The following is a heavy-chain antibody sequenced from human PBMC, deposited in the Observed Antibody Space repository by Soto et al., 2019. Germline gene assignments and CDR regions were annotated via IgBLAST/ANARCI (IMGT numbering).Heavy chain of an antibody. CDR2: VKDGGHT. Sequence: QVQLQQWGAGLLKPSETLSLNCAVTGGSLSGYYWSWIRQPPGKGLEWIGEVKDGGHTNYSPSLRGRVTISSDTSTNQSPLRLNSVTAADTGVYYCARGQEGVVATHWDQGSLVTVSS. D-gene: IGHD5-12*01. CDR3: ARGQEGVVATH. V-gene: IGHV4-34*01. J-gene: IGHJ4*02. CDR1: GGSLSGYY.